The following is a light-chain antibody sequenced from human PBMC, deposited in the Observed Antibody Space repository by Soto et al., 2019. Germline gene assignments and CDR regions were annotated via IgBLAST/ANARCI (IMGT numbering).Light chain of an antibody. Sequence: EMLMTQSPATLSVSPGERATLSCRASQSVSSNLAWYQQKPGQAPRLLIYGASTRATGIPARFSGSGSGTEFTLTISSLQSEDFAVYYCQQYNNWPRTFGQGTKV. CDR2: GAS. CDR3: QQYNNWPRT. CDR1: QSVSSN. V-gene: IGKV3-15*01. J-gene: IGKJ1*01.